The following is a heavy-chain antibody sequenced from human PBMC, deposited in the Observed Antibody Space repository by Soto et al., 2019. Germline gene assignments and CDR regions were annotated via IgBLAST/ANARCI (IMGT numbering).Heavy chain of an antibody. D-gene: IGHD2-15*01. J-gene: IGHJ5*02. CDR3: ARRVVVAARAGNWFDP. CDR2: ISAYNGNT. V-gene: IGHV1-18*01. Sequence: QVQLVQSGAEVKKPGASVKVSCKASGYTFTSYGISWVRQAPGQGLEWMGWISAYNGNTNYAQKLQGRVTMTTDTSTSTAYRELRSLRSDDTAVYYCARRVVVAARAGNWFDPWGQGTLVTVSS. CDR1: GYTFTSYG.